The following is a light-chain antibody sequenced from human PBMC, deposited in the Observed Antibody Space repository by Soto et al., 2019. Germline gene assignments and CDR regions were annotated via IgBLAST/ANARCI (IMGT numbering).Light chain of an antibody. CDR1: QSVSSD. J-gene: IGKJ4*01. Sequence: EIVMTQSPATLSVSPGERATLSCRASQSVSSDLAWYQQKPGQAPRLLIYSASTRATSIAARFSGSGSGTAFTLTITSLQSEDFAVYYCQQYNSWPPTFGGGTKVEIK. CDR2: SAS. CDR3: QQYNSWPPT. V-gene: IGKV3-15*01.